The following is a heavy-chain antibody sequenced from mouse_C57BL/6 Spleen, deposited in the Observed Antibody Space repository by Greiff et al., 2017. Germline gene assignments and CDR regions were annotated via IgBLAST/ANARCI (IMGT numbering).Heavy chain of an antibody. CDR1: GYAFCSYW. CDR3: AKDSSGCWAMDY. J-gene: IGHJ4*01. D-gene: IGHD3-2*02. V-gene: IGHV1-80*01. Sequence: QVHVKQSGAELVKPGASVKISCKASGYAFCSYWMNWVKQRPGKGLEWIGQIYPGDGDTNYNGKFKGKATLTADKSSSTAYMQLSSLTSEDSAVYFCAKDSSGCWAMDYWGQGTSVTVSS. CDR2: IYPGDGDT.